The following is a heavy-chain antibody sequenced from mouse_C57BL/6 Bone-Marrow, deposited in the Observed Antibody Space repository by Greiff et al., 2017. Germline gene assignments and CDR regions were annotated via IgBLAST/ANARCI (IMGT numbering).Heavy chain of an antibody. D-gene: IGHD1-1*01. J-gene: IGHJ1*03. Sequence: EVKLVESGGGLVQPGGSLKLSCAASGFTFSDYGMAWVRQAPRKGPEWVAFSSDLAYSIYYADTVTGRFTISRENAKNTLYLETSSLRSEDTAMYYCARHPSGTNWYFDVWGTGTTVTVSS. CDR2: SSDLAYSI. V-gene: IGHV5-15*01. CDR1: GFTFSDYG. CDR3: ARHPSGTNWYFDV.